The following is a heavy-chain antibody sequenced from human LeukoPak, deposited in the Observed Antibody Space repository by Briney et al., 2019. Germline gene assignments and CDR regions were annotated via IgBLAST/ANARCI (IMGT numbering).Heavy chain of an antibody. CDR3: ARYGAAAGTSAFDI. V-gene: IGHV1-3*01. Sequence: GASVKVSCKASGYTFTSYAMHWVRQAPGQRLEWMGWINAGNGNTKYSQKFQGRVTITGDTSASTAYMELSSLRSEGTAVYYCARYGAAAGTSAFDIWGQGTMVTVSS. CDR1: GYTFTSYA. D-gene: IGHD6-13*01. CDR2: INAGNGNT. J-gene: IGHJ3*02.